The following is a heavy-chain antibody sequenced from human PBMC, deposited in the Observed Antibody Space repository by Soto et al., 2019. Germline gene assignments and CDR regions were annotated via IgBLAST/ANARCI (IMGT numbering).Heavy chain of an antibody. D-gene: IGHD6-6*01. Sequence: GGSLRLSCAASGFTFSDYYRSWIRQAPGKGLEWVSYISSSSSYTNYADSVKGRFTISRDNAKNSLYLQMNSLRAEDTAVYYCARDRYSSSSPLSGMDVWGQGTTVTVSS. CDR1: GFTFSDYY. CDR2: ISSSSSYT. V-gene: IGHV3-11*06. J-gene: IGHJ6*02. CDR3: ARDRYSSSSPLSGMDV.